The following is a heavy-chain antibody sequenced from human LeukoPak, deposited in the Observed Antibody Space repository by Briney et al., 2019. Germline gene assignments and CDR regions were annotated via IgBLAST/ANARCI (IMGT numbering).Heavy chain of an antibody. CDR3: ARHRSSLSFDY. CDR1: GYSISSGYY. J-gene: IGHJ4*02. Sequence: SETLSLTCTVSGYSISSGYYWGWIRQPPGKGLEWIGIIYHSGRTDYNPSLKSRVTISVDTSKNQFSLKLSSVTAADTAVYYCARHRSSLSFDYWGQGTLVTVSS. V-gene: IGHV4-38-2*02. CDR2: IYHSGRT. D-gene: IGHD2-2*01.